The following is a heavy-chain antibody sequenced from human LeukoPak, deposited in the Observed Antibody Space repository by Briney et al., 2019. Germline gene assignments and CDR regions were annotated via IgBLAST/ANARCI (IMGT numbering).Heavy chain of an antibody. V-gene: IGHV4-59*01. Sequence: PSETLSLTCTVSGGSISSYYWSWIRQPPGKGLEWIGYIYYSGSTNYNPSLKSRVTISVDTSKNQFSLKLSSVTAADTAVYYCASQSAMQDDAFDIWGQGTMVTVSS. CDR2: IYYSGST. J-gene: IGHJ3*02. CDR3: ASQSAMQDDAFDI. CDR1: GGSISSYY.